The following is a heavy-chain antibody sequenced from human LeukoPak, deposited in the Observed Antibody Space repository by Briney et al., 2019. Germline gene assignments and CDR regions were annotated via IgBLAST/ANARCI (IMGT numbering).Heavy chain of an antibody. CDR2: INSNSGGT. D-gene: IGHD3-22*01. CDR3: ASRTATYYYDSGDGFDI. V-gene: IGHV1-2*02. CDR1: GYTFIGYY. J-gene: IGHJ3*02. Sequence: ASVKVSCKASGYTFIGYYMHWVRQAPGQGLEWMGWINSNSGGTNYAQKFQGRVTMTRDTSISTAYMELSRLKSDDTAVYYCASRTATYYYDSGDGFDIWGQGTMVTVSS.